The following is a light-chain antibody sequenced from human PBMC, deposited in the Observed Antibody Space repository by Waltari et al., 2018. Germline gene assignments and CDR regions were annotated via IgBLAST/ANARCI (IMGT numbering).Light chain of an antibody. Sequence: DIVMTQSPLSLPVTPGEPASISCRSSQSLLHSNGYNYLDWYLQKPWQSPQLLIYLGSNRASWVPDRFSGSGSGTDFTLKISRVEAEDVGVYYCMQALQTPYTFGQGTKLEIK. CDR3: MQALQTPYT. CDR2: LGS. J-gene: IGKJ2*01. CDR1: QSLLHSNGYNY. V-gene: IGKV2-28*01.